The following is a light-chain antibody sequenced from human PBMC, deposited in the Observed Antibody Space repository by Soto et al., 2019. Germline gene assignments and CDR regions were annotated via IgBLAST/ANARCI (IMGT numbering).Light chain of an antibody. V-gene: IGLV2-8*01. CDR2: EVN. Sequence: QSALTQPPSASGSHGQSVAISCTGTSSDVGGYNYVSWYQLHPGKAPKLMIYEVNMRPSGVPDRFSGSKSGNTASLTVSGLRAEDEADYYCSSYAGSNNYVFGTGTKV. CDR1: SSDVGGYNY. CDR3: SSYAGSNNYV. J-gene: IGLJ1*01.